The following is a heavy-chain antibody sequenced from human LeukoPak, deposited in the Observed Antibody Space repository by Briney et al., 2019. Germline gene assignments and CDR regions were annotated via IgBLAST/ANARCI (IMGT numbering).Heavy chain of an antibody. CDR1: GFTFSSYA. V-gene: IGHV3-64*01. J-gene: IGHJ6*03. CDR2: ISSNGGST. D-gene: IGHD3-10*01. CDR3: ARALLWFGESRWYMDV. Sequence: GGSLRLSCAASGFTFSSYAMHWVRQAPGKGLEYVSAISSNGGSTYYANSVKGRFTISRDNSKNTLYLQMGSLRAEDMAVYYCARALLWFGESRWYMDVWGKGTRSPSP.